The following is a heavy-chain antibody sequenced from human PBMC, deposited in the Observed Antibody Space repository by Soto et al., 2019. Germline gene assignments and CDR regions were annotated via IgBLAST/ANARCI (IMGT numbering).Heavy chain of an antibody. CDR3: PRESVNHFVF. J-gene: IGHJ4*02. D-gene: IGHD4-17*01. CDR2: ISYDGSNK. V-gene: IGHV3-30-3*01. CDR1: GFTFSSYA. Sequence: GGSLRLSCAASGFTFSSYAIHWVRQAPGKGLEWVAVISYDGSNKYYADSVKGRFTVSRDNSKNTLYLQMNSLRTEDTAVYYCPRESVNHFVFCGQGPLVTVSS.